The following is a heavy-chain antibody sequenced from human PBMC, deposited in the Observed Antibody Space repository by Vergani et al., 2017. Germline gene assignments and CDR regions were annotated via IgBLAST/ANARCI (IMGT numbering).Heavy chain of an antibody. CDR3: ARDRGYGLDY. V-gene: IGHV3-23*01. Sequence: EVQVLESGGGLVQPGGSLRLSCAASGFTFSSYAMTWVRQAPGKGLECVSALYGGGSTYYAESVKGRFTLSRDNSKNTLYLQINSLRDEATAVYYCARDRGYGLDYWGQGTLVTVSS. J-gene: IGHJ4*02. CDR1: GFTFSSYA. CDR2: LYGGGST. D-gene: IGHD6-25*01.